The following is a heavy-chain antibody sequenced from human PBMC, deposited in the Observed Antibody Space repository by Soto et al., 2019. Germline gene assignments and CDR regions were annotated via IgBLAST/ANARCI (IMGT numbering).Heavy chain of an antibody. D-gene: IGHD6-13*01. CDR3: ATDSGLRSSSWYGLYNWFDP. V-gene: IGHV1-58*01. CDR1: GFTFSSSA. J-gene: IGHJ5*02. CDR2: IVVGSGNT. Sequence: SVKVSCKASGFTFSSSAVQWVRQARGQRLEWIGKIVVGSGNTNYAQKFQGRVTMTEDTSTDTAYMELSSLRSEDTAVYYCATDSGLRSSSWYGLYNWFDPWGQGTLVTVSS.